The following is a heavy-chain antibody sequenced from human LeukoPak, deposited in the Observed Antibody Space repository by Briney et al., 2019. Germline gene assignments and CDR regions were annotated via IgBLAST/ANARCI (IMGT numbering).Heavy chain of an antibody. CDR1: GFTFSSYG. CDR2: ISYDGSNK. J-gene: IGHJ4*02. CDR3: AKVEDY. Sequence: PGGSLRLSCAASGFTFSSYGMHWVRQAPGKGLEWVAVISYDGSNKYYADSVKGRFTISRDNSKNTLYLQMNSLRAEDTVVYYCAKVEDYWGQGTLVTVSS. V-gene: IGHV3-30*18.